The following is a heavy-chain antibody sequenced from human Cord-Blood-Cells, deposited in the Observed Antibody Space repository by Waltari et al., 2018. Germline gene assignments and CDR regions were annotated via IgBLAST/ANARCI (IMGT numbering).Heavy chain of an antibody. Sequence: LKPSETLSLTCAVYGGSFSGYYWSWIRQPPGKGLEWIGEINHSGSTNYNPSLKSRVTISVDTSKNQFSLKLSSVTAADTAVYYCARVWYYFDYWGQGTLVTVS. CDR2: INHSGST. J-gene: IGHJ4*02. CDR1: GGSFSGYY. D-gene: IGHD2-8*02. CDR3: ARVWYYFDY. V-gene: IGHV4-34*01.